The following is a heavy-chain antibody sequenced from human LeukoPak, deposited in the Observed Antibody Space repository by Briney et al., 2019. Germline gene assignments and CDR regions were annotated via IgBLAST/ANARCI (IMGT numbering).Heavy chain of an antibody. Sequence: GGSLRLFCAGSGFTFSNYWIHWVRQVPGKGLVWVSRINEHGTITDYADSVRGRFTISRDNAKNTLYLQMNSLRVDDTAVYYCARDLSGGHDYWGQGTLVTVSS. J-gene: IGHJ4*02. D-gene: IGHD2-15*01. CDR2: INEHGTIT. V-gene: IGHV3-74*01. CDR1: GFTFSNYW. CDR3: ARDLSGGHDY.